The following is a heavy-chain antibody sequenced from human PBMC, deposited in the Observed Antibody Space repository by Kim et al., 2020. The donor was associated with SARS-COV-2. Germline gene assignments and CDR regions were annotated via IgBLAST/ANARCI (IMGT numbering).Heavy chain of an antibody. J-gene: IGHJ5*02. CDR3: TTLQWELFGGLSGP. CDR1: GFTFSNAW. V-gene: IGHV3-15*01. Sequence: GGSLRLSCAASGFTFSNAWMSWVRQAPGKGLEWVGRIKSKTDGGTTDYAAPVKGRFTISRDDSKNTLYLQMNSLKTEDTAVYYCTTLQWELFGGLSGPWGQGTLVTVSS. D-gene: IGHD1-26*01. CDR2: IKSKTDGGTT.